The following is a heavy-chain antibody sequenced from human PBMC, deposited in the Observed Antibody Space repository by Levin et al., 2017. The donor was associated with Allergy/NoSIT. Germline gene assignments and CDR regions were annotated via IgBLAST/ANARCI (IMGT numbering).Heavy chain of an antibody. D-gene: IGHD1-14*01. J-gene: IGHJ4*02. CDR2: IYWDDDK. CDR1: GFSLSTSGVG. CDR3: AHRHIVYNY. Sequence: SGPTLVKPTQTLTLTCTFSGFSLSTSGVGVGWIRQPPGKALECLALIYWDDDKRYSSSLKSRLTITKDTSKNQVVLRMTNVDPVDTAIYYCAHRHIVYNYWGQGTLVTVSS. V-gene: IGHV2-5*02.